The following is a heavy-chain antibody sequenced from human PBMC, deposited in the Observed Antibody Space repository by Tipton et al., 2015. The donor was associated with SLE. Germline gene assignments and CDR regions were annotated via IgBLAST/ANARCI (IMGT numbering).Heavy chain of an antibody. CDR2: INHSGST. CDR3: ARDRGIIDY. CDR1: GGSISSYY. V-gene: IGHV4-34*01. Sequence: TLSLTCTVSGGSISSYYWSWIRQPPGKGLEWIGEINHSGSTNYNPSLKSRVTISVDTSKNQFSLKLSSVTAADTAVYYCARDRGIIDYWGQGTLVTVSS. D-gene: IGHD3-10*01. J-gene: IGHJ4*02.